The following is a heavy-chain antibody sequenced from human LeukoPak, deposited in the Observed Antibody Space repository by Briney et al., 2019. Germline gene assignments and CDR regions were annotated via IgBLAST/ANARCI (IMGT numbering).Heavy chain of an antibody. CDR2: ISWNSGSI. CDR3: AKGLTYYYYGMDV. J-gene: IGHJ6*02. V-gene: IGHV3-9*01. CDR1: GFTFDDYA. D-gene: IGHD2-8*01. Sequence: GGSLRLSCAASGFTFDDYAMHWVRQAPGKGLEWVSGISWNSGSIGYADSVKGRFTISRDNAKNSLYLQMNSLRAEDTALYYCAKGLTYYYYGMDVWGQGTTVTVSS.